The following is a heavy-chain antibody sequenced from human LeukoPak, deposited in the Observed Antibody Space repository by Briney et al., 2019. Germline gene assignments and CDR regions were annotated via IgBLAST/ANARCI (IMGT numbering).Heavy chain of an antibody. Sequence: GASVKVSCKASGYTFTGYYMHWVRQAPGQGLEWMGWINPNSGGTNYAQKFQGRVTMTRDTSISTAYMELSRLRSDDTAVYYCARDTDPDIVVVPAAIGYWGQGTLVTVSS. CDR2: INPNSGGT. V-gene: IGHV1-2*02. J-gene: IGHJ4*02. CDR1: GYTFTGYY. D-gene: IGHD2-2*02. CDR3: ARDTDPDIVVVPAAIGY.